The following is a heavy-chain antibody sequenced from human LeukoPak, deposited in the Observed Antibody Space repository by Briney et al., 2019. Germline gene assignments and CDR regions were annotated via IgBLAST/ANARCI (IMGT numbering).Heavy chain of an antibody. CDR1: GYTFTSYA. CDR2: INAGNSNT. CDR3: ARDPDTAMEYYYYGMDV. D-gene: IGHD5-18*01. J-gene: IGHJ6*02. V-gene: IGHV1-3*01. Sequence: ASVKVPCKASGYTFTSYAMHWVRQAPGQRLEWMGWINAGNSNTKYSQKFQGRVTITRDTSASTAYMELSSLRSEDTAVYYCARDPDTAMEYYYYGMDVWGQGTTVTVSS.